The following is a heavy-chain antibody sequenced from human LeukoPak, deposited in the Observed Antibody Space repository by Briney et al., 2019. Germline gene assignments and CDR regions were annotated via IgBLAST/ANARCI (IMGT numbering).Heavy chain of an antibody. CDR3: ARQYSSPYYFDY. Sequence: ASAKVSCKASGYIFTTYYIHWVRQAPGQGLEWMGIMNPSGGRTSYAQKFHGRVTMTRDMSTSTAYMELSSLRSEDTAVYYCARQYSSPYYFDYWGQGTLVTVSS. CDR2: MNPSGGRT. V-gene: IGHV1-46*01. D-gene: IGHD4-11*01. CDR1: GYIFTTYY. J-gene: IGHJ4*02.